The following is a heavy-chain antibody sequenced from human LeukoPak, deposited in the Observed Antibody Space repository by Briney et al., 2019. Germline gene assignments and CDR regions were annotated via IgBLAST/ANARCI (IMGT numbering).Heavy chain of an antibody. CDR1: GFTFSNSW. CDR3: ARDGGNYSPQDY. CDR2: INGDGTMP. Sequence: GGSLRLSCAASGFTFSNSWMHWVRQAPGKGLVWVSCINGDGTMPTYADSVKGRFTISRDNAKNTLSLHMNSLRAGDTGVYYCARDGGNYSPQDYWGQGTLVTVSS. V-gene: IGHV3-74*01. D-gene: IGHD4/OR15-4a*01. J-gene: IGHJ4*02.